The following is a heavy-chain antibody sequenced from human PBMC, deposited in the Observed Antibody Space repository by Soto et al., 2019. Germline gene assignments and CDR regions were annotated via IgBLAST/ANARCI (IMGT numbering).Heavy chain of an antibody. CDR2: ISFDGNNQ. CDR3: ATRCYPYYPDC. CDR1: GFTFSDYC. D-gene: IGHD5-18*01. V-gene: IGHV3-30*03. J-gene: IGHJ4*02. Sequence: PGGSLRLSCAASGFTFSDYCMHWVRQAPGKGLEWVAVISFDGNNQYYADSVKGRLTISRDNSKNTLSLQMNTLRTDDTAVYYCATRCYPYYPDCWGQGTLVNVSS.